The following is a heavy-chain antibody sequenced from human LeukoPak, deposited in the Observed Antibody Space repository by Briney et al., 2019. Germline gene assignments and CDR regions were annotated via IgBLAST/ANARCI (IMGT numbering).Heavy chain of an antibody. J-gene: IGHJ4*02. V-gene: IGHV3-23*01. CDR1: GFTFSIYA. CDR3: AKKWGVGTTTLDYFDY. Sequence: PGGSLRLSCAASGFTFSIYAMSWVRQAPGKGLEWVSGISGSGGSTYYADSVKGRFTISRDNSKNTLYLQMNSLTDEDAAVYYCAKKWGVGTTTLDYFDYWGQGTLVTVSS. D-gene: IGHD1-26*01. CDR2: ISGSGGST.